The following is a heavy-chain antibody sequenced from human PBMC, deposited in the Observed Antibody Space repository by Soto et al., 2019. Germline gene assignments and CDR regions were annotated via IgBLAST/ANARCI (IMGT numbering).Heavy chain of an antibody. D-gene: IGHD3-9*01. J-gene: IGHJ4*02. CDR3: ATLPKYDILTGYYPC. V-gene: IGHV3-66*01. CDR2: IYSSGNT. Sequence: EVQLVESGGGLVQPGGSLRLSCAASGFTISSNYMSWVRQAPGKGLEWVSVIYSSGNTYYADSVKGRFTISRDNSKNTLYLQMNSLRAEDTAVYYCATLPKYDILTGYYPCWGQGTLVTVSS. CDR1: GFTISSNY.